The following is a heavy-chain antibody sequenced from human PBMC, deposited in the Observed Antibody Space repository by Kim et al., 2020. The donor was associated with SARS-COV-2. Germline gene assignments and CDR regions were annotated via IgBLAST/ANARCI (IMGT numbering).Heavy chain of an antibody. D-gene: IGHD2-8*02. V-gene: IGHV1-46*01. Sequence: GSTSYAQKFQGRVTMTRDTSTSTVYMELSSLRSEDTAVYYCARDNPGFDYWGQGTLVTVSS. CDR2: GST. CDR3: ARDNPGFDY. J-gene: IGHJ4*02.